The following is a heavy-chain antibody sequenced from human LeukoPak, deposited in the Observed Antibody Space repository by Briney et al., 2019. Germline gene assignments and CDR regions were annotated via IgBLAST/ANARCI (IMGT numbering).Heavy chain of an antibody. CDR3: ARPQKDGYNFWYFDL. D-gene: IGHD5-24*01. V-gene: IGHV4-59*01. CDR1: GGSISSYY. CDR2: IYYSGSTYYSGST. Sequence: PSETLSLTCTVSGGSISSYYWTWIRQPPGKGLEWIGYIYYSGSTYYSGSTNYNPSLKSRVTVSVDTSKNQFSLKLSSVTAADTAVYYCARPQKDGYNFWYFDLWGRGTLVTVSS. J-gene: IGHJ2*01.